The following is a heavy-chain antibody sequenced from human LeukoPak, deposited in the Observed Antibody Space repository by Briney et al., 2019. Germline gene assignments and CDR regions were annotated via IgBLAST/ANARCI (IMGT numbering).Heavy chain of an antibody. CDR1: GGSISSYY. Sequence: SETLSLTCTVSGGSISSYYWSWIRQPPGKGLEWIGYIYYSGSTNYNPSLKSRVTISVDTSKNQFSLKLSSVTAADTAVYYCARDYAYGDYVWFDPWGQGTLVTVSS. J-gene: IGHJ5*02. D-gene: IGHD4-17*01. V-gene: IGHV4-59*12. CDR2: IYYSGST. CDR3: ARDYAYGDYVWFDP.